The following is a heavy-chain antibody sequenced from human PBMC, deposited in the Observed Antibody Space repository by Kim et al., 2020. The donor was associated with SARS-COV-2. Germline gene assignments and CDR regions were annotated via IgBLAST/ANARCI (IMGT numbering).Heavy chain of an antibody. CDR2: INHSGST. V-gene: IGHV4-34*01. D-gene: IGHD5-12*01. J-gene: IGHJ4*02. Sequence: SETLSLTCAVYGGSFSGYYWSWIRQPPGKGLEWIGEINHSGSTNYNPSLKSRVTISVDTSKNQFSLKLSSVTAADTAVYYCARRRGYSGYDVIPRSPRAFDYWGQGTLVTVSS. CDR1: GGSFSGYY. CDR3: ARRRGYSGYDVIPRSPRAFDY.